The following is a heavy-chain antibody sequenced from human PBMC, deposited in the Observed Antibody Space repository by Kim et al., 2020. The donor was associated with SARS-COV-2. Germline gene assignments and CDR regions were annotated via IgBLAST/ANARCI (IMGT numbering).Heavy chain of an antibody. V-gene: IGHV1-69*13. J-gene: IGHJ3*02. CDR2: IIPIFGTA. Sequence: SVKVSCKASGGTFSSYAISWVRQAPGQGLEWMGGIIPIFGTANYAQKFQGRVTITADESTSTAYMELSSLRSEDTAVYYCAGSHNWGDAFDIWGQGTMVTVSS. D-gene: IGHD7-27*01. CDR1: GGTFSSYA. CDR3: AGSHNWGDAFDI.